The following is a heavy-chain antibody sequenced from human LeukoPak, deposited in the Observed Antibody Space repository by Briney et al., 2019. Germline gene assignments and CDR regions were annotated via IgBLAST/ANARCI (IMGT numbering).Heavy chain of an antibody. CDR3: RRDATRGSYYFDY. D-gene: IGHD3-10*01. CDR2: INPNSGGT. Sequence: ASVTVSCRASGYTFTGYYMHWVRQAPGQGLEWMGWINPNSGGTNYAQKFQGRVTMTRDTSISTAYMELSRLRSEETAGDYCRRDATRGSYYFDYWGQGTLVTVSS. V-gene: IGHV1-2*02. CDR1: GYTFTGYY. J-gene: IGHJ4*02.